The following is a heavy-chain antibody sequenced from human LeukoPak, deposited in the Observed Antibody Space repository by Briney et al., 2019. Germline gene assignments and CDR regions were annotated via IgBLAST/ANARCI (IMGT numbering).Heavy chain of an antibody. D-gene: IGHD6-19*01. J-gene: IGHJ4*02. CDR2: IRYDGTSQ. V-gene: IGHV3-30*02. CDR3: AKVGFGWYQIDY. Sequence: GGSLRLSCATAGFTLSIYGMHWVRQAPGKGLEWVAFIRYDGTSQYYTDSVKGRFTISRDNSMNTMYLQMNSLRVEDTAVYYCAKVGFGWYQIDYWGQGTLVTVSS. CDR1: GFTLSIYG.